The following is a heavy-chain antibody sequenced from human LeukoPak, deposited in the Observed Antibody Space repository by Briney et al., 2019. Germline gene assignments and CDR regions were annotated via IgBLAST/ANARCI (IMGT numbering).Heavy chain of an antibody. CDR2: IYTSGST. Sequence: KPSETLSLTCAVSGYFISSGYYWGWIRQPAGKGLEWIGRIYTSGSTNYNPSLKSRVTMSVDTSKNQFSLKLSSVTAADTAVYYCARETGGTLDYWGQGTLVTVSS. CDR3: ARETGGTLDY. D-gene: IGHD7-27*01. V-gene: IGHV4-4*07. J-gene: IGHJ4*02. CDR1: GYFISSGYY.